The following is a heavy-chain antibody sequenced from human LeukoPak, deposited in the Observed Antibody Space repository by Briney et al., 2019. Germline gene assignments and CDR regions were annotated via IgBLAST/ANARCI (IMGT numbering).Heavy chain of an antibody. CDR3: AKWGDYDILTGYYDSDY. J-gene: IGHJ4*02. CDR1: GFIFSNYA. CDR2: IGGRDSGT. Sequence: AGGSLRLSCAASGFIFSNYAMSWVRQAPGKGLEWVSAIGGRDSGTYYADSVRGRFTVSRDDPKNTLYLQMNTLRAEDTAVYYCAKWGDYDILTGYYDSDYWGQGTPVTVSS. D-gene: IGHD3-9*01. V-gene: IGHV3-23*01.